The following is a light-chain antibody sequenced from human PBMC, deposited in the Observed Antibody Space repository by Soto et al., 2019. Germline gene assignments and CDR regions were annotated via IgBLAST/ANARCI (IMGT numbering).Light chain of an antibody. CDR3: LQYDGWPLT. J-gene: IGKJ5*01. CDR2: GAS. Sequence: EIVLTQSPATLSLSPGERATLSCRARQNVRKNLAWYQQKPGQAPRLLIYGASTRATGIPARFSGDGSGTEFTLTIDSLQSEDFVVYYCLQYDGWPLTFGQGTRLEIK. V-gene: IGKV3-15*01. CDR1: QNVRKN.